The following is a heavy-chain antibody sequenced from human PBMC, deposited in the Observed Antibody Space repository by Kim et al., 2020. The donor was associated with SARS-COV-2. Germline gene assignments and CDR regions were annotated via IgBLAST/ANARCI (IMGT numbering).Heavy chain of an antibody. Sequence: QKFQGRVTITRDTSASTAYMELSSLRSEDTAVYYCASFSHSSSWSNFDYWGQGTLVTVSS. CDR3: ASFSHSSSWSNFDY. J-gene: IGHJ4*02. D-gene: IGHD6-13*01. V-gene: IGHV1-3*01.